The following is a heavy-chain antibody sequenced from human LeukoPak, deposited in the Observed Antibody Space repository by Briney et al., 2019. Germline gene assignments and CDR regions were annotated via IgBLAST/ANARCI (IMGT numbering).Heavy chain of an antibody. J-gene: IGHJ6*03. D-gene: IGHD2-15*01. Sequence: SETLSLTCTVSGGSISSYYWSWIRQPAGKGLEWIGRIYTSGSTNYNPSLKSRVTMSVDASKNQFSLKLSSVTAADTAVYYCARAGQGYCSGGSCYSPYYYYYMDVWGKGTTVTISS. CDR1: GGSISSYY. V-gene: IGHV4-4*07. CDR3: ARAGQGYCSGGSCYSPYYYYYMDV. CDR2: IYTSGST.